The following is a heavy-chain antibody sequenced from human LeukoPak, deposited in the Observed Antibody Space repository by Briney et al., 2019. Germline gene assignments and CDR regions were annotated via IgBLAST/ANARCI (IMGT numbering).Heavy chain of an antibody. CDR1: GGSFSGYY. V-gene: IGHV4-34*01. CDR3: ARVSDTMIVYDY. D-gene: IGHD3-22*01. Sequence: PSETLSLTCAVYGGSFSGYYWSWIRQPPGKGLEWIGEINHSGSTSYNPSLKSRVTISVDTSKNQFSLKPSSVTAADTAVYYCARVSDTMIVYDYWGQGTLVTVSS. CDR2: INHSGST. J-gene: IGHJ4*02.